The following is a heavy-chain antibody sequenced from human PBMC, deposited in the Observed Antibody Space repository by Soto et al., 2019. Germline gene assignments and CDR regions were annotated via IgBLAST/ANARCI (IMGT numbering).Heavy chain of an antibody. CDR1: GGSISSYY. CDR2: IYTSGST. J-gene: IGHJ2*01. D-gene: IGHD6-6*01. Sequence: QVQLQESGPGLVKPSETLSLTCTVSGGSISSYYWSWIRQPAGKGLEWIGRIYTSGSTNYNPSLKSLVTMSVDPSKNQFSLKLSSVTAADTAVYYCARDTIAARQHWYFDLWGRGTLVTVSS. CDR3: ARDTIAARQHWYFDL. V-gene: IGHV4-4*07.